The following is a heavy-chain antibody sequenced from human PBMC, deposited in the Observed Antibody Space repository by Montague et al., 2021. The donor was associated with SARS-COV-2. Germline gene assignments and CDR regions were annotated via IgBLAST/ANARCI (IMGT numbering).Heavy chain of an antibody. CDR1: GESIDRDTYY. CDR3: ARPGSVSGWFYFDD. J-gene: IGHJ4*02. V-gene: IGHV4-39*02. Sequence: SETLSLTCIVSGESIDRDTYYWGWIRQSPGKGLEGIGGLSSRGGPYYNRSLRSRFTISMDTSKNHFSRKVNSVTATDTAVYFCARPGSVSGWFYFDDWGQGTLVSVSS. D-gene: IGHD6-19*01. CDR2: LSSRGGP.